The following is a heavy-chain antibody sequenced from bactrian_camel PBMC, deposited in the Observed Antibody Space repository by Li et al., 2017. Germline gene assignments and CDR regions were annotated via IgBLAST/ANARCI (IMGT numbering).Heavy chain of an antibody. J-gene: IGHJ4*01. CDR1: GHRYSRYC. CDR2: LEENGPA. CDR3: RTDLSMNPEGLYVSACRGNY. V-gene: IGHV3S53*01. D-gene: IGHD1*01. Sequence: HVQLVESGGGSVQTGGSLTLSCRIIGHRYSRYCMGWFILGARKRREGLAFLEENGPASYVDSVKGRFTMYQDYDKNMVYLQMNSLKPEDTAMYYCRTDLSMNPEGLYVSACRGNYWGQGTQVTVSS.